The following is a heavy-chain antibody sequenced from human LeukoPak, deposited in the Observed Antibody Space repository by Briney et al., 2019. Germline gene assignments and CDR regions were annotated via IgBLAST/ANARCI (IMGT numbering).Heavy chain of an antibody. J-gene: IGHJ4*02. V-gene: IGHV3-23*01. Sequence: PGGSLRLSCAASGFTFSSYAMSWVRQAPGKGLEWVSAISGSGGSTYYADSVKGRFTISRDKAKNSLYLQMNSLRAEDTAVYYCARDRRGIAVAGRSYWGQGTLVTVSS. CDR3: ARDRRGIAVAGRSY. CDR2: ISGSGGST. CDR1: GFTFSSYA. D-gene: IGHD6-19*01.